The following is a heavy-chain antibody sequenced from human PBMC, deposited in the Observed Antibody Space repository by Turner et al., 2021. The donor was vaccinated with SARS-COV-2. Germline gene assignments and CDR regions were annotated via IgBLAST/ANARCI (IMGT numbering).Heavy chain of an antibody. D-gene: IGHD5-12*01. J-gene: IGHJ2*01. Sequence: LQLHESGPGLVKPSETLSLPCIASGFSISTNTYYRGGIRQPPGKGLEWIGTIYYTGSTDYNPALESRVTISIDTSKSQFSLNLKSVIAADTAVYYCARAPNFGGSGYFDLWGRGTLVTVSS. CDR3: ARAPNFGGSGYFDL. CDR1: GFSISTNTYY. CDR2: IYYTGST. V-gene: IGHV4-39*01.